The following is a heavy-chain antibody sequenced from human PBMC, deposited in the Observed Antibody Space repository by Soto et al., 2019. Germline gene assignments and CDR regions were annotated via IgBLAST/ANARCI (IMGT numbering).Heavy chain of an antibody. CDR2: ISYDGSNK. Sequence: QVQLVESGGGVVQPGRSLRLSCAASGFTFSSYGMHWVRQAPGKGLEWVAVISYDGSNKYYADSVKGRFTISRDNSKNTLYRQMNSLRAEDTAVYYCAKDIAAAGYYYYGMDVWGQGTTVTVSS. CDR1: GFTFSSYG. CDR3: AKDIAAAGYYYYGMDV. J-gene: IGHJ6*02. D-gene: IGHD6-13*01. V-gene: IGHV3-30*18.